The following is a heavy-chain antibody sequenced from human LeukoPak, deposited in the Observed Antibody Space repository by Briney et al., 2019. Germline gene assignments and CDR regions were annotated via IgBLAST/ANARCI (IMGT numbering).Heavy chain of an antibody. V-gene: IGHV4-30-2*01. CDR1: GGSISSGDYF. D-gene: IGHD3-22*01. CDR3: VTYYYGNSAPKRNY. CDR2: ISHSGST. J-gene: IGHJ4*02. Sequence: PSQTLSLTCTVSGGSISSGDYFWSWIRQPPGKGLEWIGEISHSGSTTYNPSLRSRVTISGDTSKKQFSLKLSSVTAADTAVYYCVTYYYGNSAPKRNYWGQGILVTVSS.